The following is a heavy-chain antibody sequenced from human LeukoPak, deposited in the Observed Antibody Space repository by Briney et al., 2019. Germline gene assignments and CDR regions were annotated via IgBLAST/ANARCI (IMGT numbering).Heavy chain of an antibody. CDR3: ARALLVVGATSYYYYMDV. V-gene: IGHV4-59*08. D-gene: IGHD1-26*01. Sequence: PSETLSLTCTVSGGSISSYYWSWIRQPPGKGLEWIGYIYYSGSTNYNPSLKSRVTISVDTSKNQFSLKLSSVTAADTAVYYCARALLVVGATSYYYYMDVWGKGTTVTVSS. CDR2: IYYSGST. CDR1: GGSISSYY. J-gene: IGHJ6*03.